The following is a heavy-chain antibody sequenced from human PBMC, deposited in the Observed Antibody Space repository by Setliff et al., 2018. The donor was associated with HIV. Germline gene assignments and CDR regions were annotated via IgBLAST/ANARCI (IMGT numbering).Heavy chain of an antibody. V-gene: IGHV4-61*09. Sequence: KASETLSLTCDVSGDSFTTTSHSWAWLRQPAGRGLEWTGHVYSRGNTDYNPSLASRVSILMSTSEIQFSLALNSVTAADTAKYYCARGRLMGSSVLFFDFWGQGILVTVSS. CDR3: ARGRLMGSSVLFFDF. J-gene: IGHJ4*02. CDR2: VYSRGNT. D-gene: IGHD2-21*01. CDR1: GDSFTTTSHS.